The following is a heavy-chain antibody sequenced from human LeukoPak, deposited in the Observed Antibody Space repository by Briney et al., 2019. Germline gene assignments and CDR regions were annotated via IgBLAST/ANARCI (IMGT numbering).Heavy chain of an antibody. CDR1: GYTFTQYG. CDR3: ARGQTPSGIVGATSAFDI. V-gene: IGHV1-18*01. D-gene: IGHD1-26*01. CDR2: ISAYNGNT. Sequence: GASVKVSCKASGYTFTQYGISWVRQAPGQGLEWMGWISAYNGNTNYAQKLQGRVTMTTDTSTSTAYMELRSLRSDDTAVYYCARGQTPSGIVGATSAFDIWGQGTMVTVSS. J-gene: IGHJ3*02.